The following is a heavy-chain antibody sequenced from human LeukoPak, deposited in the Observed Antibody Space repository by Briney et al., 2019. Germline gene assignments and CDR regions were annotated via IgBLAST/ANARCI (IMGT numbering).Heavy chain of an antibody. CDR3: ARAPPHCSSTSCYRYNWNFPGGNNWFDP. Sequence: ASVKVSCKASGYTFTGYYMHWVRQAPGQGLEWMGWINPNSGGTNYAQKLQGRVTMTTDTSTSTAYMELRSLRSDDTAVYYCARAPPHCSSTSCYRYNWNFPGGNNWFDPWGQGTLVTVSS. J-gene: IGHJ5*02. V-gene: IGHV1-2*02. D-gene: IGHD2-2*01. CDR1: GYTFTGYY. CDR2: INPNSGGT.